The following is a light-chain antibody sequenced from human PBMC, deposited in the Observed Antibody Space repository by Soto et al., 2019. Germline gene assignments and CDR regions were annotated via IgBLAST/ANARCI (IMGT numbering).Light chain of an antibody. J-gene: IGLJ2*01. CDR1: SSDVGGYNY. V-gene: IGLV2-14*01. Sequence: QSALTQPASVSGSPGQSITISCTGSSSDVGGYNYVSWYKQYPGKAPKLMIYEVSNRPSGASNRFSGSKSGNTAYLIISGLQTEDEADYYCSSYTSKNTPVVFGGGTKLTVL. CDR3: SSYTSKNTPVV. CDR2: EVS.